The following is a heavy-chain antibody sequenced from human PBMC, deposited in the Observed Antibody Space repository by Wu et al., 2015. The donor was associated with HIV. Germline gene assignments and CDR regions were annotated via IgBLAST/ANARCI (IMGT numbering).Heavy chain of an antibody. CDR2: ISTYNGKT. V-gene: IGHV1-18*01. Sequence: QVQLVQSGAEMKKPGASVKVSCKASGYTFTSYGISWVRQAPGQGLEWMGWISTYNGKTNYAQKLQGRVTMTTDTSTSTVYMELRSLRSDDTAVYYCARELGGELLPVDPWGQGTLVHRLL. D-gene: IGHD1-26*01. CDR1: GYTFTSYG. J-gene: IGHJ5*02. CDR3: ARELGGELLPVDP.